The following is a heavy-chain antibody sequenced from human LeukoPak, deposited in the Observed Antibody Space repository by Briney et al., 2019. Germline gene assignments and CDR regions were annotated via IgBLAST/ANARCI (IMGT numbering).Heavy chain of an antibody. CDR1: GGSISSSSYY. CDR2: IYYSGST. CDR3: ARALPYSGYERNWFDP. J-gene: IGHJ5*02. Sequence: SETLSLTCTVSGGSISSSSYYWGWLREPPGRGVEWVGSIYYSGSTYYNPSLKSRLTISVDTSKNQFSLKLSSVTAADTAVYYCARALPYSGYERNWFDPWGQGTLVTVSS. D-gene: IGHD5-12*01. V-gene: IGHV4-39*01.